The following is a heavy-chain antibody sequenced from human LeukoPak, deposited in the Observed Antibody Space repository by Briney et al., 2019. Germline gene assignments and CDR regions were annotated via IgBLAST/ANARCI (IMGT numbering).Heavy chain of an antibody. J-gene: IGHJ3*02. Sequence: GGSLRLSCAASGFTFSSYAMHWVRQAPGKGLEWVAVISYDGSNKYYADSVRGRFTISRDNAKNSLYLQMNSLRAEDTAVYYCARGVYYDFWSGYRFDAFDIWGQGTMVTVSS. CDR1: GFTFSSYA. CDR2: ISYDGSNK. CDR3: ARGVYYDFWSGYRFDAFDI. D-gene: IGHD3-3*01. V-gene: IGHV3-30*04.